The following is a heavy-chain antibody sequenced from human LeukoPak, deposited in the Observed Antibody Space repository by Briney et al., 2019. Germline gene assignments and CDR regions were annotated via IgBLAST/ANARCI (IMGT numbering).Heavy chain of an antibody. Sequence: GGSLRLSCAASGFTFSGYELNWVRQAPGKGLEWVAYISTTGTTVYYAGSVKGRFTISRDNVKNSLYLQMNSLRDEDTAVYYCARGGDYGDYVDFAYWGQGTLVTVSS. J-gene: IGHJ4*02. CDR3: ARGGDYGDYVDFAY. CDR2: ISTTGTTV. CDR1: GFTFSGYE. V-gene: IGHV3-48*03. D-gene: IGHD4-17*01.